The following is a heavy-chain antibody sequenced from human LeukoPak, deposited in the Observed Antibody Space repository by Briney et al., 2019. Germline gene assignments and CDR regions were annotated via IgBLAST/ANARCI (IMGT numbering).Heavy chain of an antibody. CDR2: ISSSSSTI. CDR1: GFTFSSYS. D-gene: IGHD2-21*02. V-gene: IGHV3-48*02. CDR3: ARDYVTYYYYYGMDV. J-gene: IGHJ6*02. Sequence: GGSLRLSCAASGFTFSSYSMNWVRQAPGKGLEWVSYISSSSSTIYYAGSVKGRFTISRDNAKNSLYLQMNSLRDEDTAVYYCARDYVTYYYYYGMDVWGQGTTVTVSS.